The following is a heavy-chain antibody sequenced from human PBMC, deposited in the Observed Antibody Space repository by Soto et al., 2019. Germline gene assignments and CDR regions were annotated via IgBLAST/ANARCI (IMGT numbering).Heavy chain of an antibody. V-gene: IGHV3-30*18. J-gene: IGHJ3*02. D-gene: IGHD2-2*01. Sequence: GGSLRLSCAASGFTFSSYGMHWVRQAPGKGLEWVAVISNDGSNKNYGDSVKGRFTISRDNSKNTRYLQMNSLRAEDTAVYYCAKSQLLGRWRVVASQGYAFDIWGQGTMVTVSS. CDR2: ISNDGSNK. CDR1: GFTFSSYG. CDR3: AKSQLLGRWRVVASQGYAFDI.